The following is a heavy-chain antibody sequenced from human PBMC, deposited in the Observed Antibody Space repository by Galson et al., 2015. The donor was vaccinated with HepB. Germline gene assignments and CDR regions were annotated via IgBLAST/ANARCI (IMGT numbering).Heavy chain of an antibody. CDR3: APWGRIVGATRKKARDY. D-gene: IGHD1-26*01. Sequence: SLRLSCAASGFTFSSYAMSWVRQAPGKGLEWVSAISGSGGSTYYADSVKGRFTISRDNSKNTLYLQMNSLRAEDTAVYYCAPWGRIVGATRKKARDYWGQGTLVTVSS. CDR1: GFTFSSYA. V-gene: IGHV3-23*01. CDR2: ISGSGGST. J-gene: IGHJ4*02.